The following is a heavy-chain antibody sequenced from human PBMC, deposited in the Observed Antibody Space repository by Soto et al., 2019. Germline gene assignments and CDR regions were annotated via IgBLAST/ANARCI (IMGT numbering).Heavy chain of an antibody. CDR2: ISSSSSYI. V-gene: IGHV3-21*01. CDR3: ARDPYGSGSYYDY. Sequence: PWGSLRLSCAASGFTFSSYSMNWVRQAPGKGLEWVSSISSSSSYIYYADSVKGRFTISRDNAKNSLYLQMNSLRAEDTAVYYCARDPYGSGSYYDYWGQGTLVTVSS. J-gene: IGHJ4*02. CDR1: GFTFSSYS. D-gene: IGHD3-10*01.